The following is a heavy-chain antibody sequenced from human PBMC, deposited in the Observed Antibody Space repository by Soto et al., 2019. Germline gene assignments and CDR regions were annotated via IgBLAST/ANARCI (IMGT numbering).Heavy chain of an antibody. J-gene: IGHJ5*02. CDR3: ARQPTTGDTDLWFDP. CDR2: IYYSGST. V-gene: IGHV4-39*01. CDR1: GGSISSSSYY. D-gene: IGHD2-21*01. Sequence: SETLSLTCTVSGGSISSSSYYWGWIRQPPGKGLEWIGSIYYSGSTYYSPSLKSRVTISVDTSKNQFSLKLRSVTAADTAVYYCARQPTTGDTDLWFDPWGQGTLVTVSS.